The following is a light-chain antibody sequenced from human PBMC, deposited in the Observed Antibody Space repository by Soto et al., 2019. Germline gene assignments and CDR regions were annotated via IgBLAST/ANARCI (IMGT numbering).Light chain of an antibody. CDR2: GAS. CDR3: QEYGSSPST. J-gene: IGKJ2*01. CDR1: QSVSSSY. Sequence: EIVLTQSPGTLSLSPGERATLSCRASQSVSSSYLAWYQQNPGQAPRLLIYGASSSATGSPDRFSGSGSGTDFTLNISTLEPEDLAVDYCQEYGSSPSTFGHGTKLDI. V-gene: IGKV3-20*01.